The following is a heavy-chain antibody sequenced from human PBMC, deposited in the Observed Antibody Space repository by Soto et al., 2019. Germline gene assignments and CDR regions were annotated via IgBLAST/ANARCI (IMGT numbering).Heavy chain of an antibody. J-gene: IGHJ4*02. D-gene: IGHD6-19*01. CDR3: ARGTGAAVAADY. Sequence: EVQLVESGGGLVQPGGSLRLSCAASGFTFSSYWMSWVRQAPGKGLEWVANIKQDGSEKFYVDSVKGRFTISRDNAKNSLYLQMNGLRAEDTAVYYWARGTGAAVAADYWGQGTLVTVSS. CDR2: IKQDGSEK. CDR1: GFTFSSYW. V-gene: IGHV3-7*01.